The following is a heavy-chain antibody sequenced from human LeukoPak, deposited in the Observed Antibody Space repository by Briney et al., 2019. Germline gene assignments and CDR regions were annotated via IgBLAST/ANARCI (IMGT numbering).Heavy chain of an antibody. Sequence: SETLSLTCAVSGYSISSGYYWGWIRQPPGKGLEWIGSIYHSGSTYYNPSLKSRVTISVDTSKNQFSLKLSSVTAAGTAVYYCARHDYSNPLDYWGQGTLVTVSS. D-gene: IGHD4-11*01. CDR3: ARHDYSNPLDY. V-gene: IGHV4-38-2*01. CDR2: IYHSGST. CDR1: GYSISSGYY. J-gene: IGHJ4*02.